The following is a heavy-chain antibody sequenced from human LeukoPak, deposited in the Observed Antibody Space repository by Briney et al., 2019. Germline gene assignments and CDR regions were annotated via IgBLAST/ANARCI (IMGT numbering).Heavy chain of an antibody. CDR2: INPNSGDT. J-gene: IGHJ4*02. D-gene: IGHD1-1*01. CDR3: AKSRERGSTLYYFDY. Sequence: ASVKVSCKASGYTFTDYYLHWVRQAPGQGFEWMGWINPNSGDTNYAQKFQGRVTMTRDTSISTAHMEMSRLRSDDTAVYYCAKSRERGSTLYYFDYWGQGTLVTVSS. V-gene: IGHV1-2*02. CDR1: GYTFTDYY.